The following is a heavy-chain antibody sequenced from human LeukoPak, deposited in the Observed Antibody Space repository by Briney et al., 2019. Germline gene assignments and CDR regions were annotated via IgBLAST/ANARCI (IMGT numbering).Heavy chain of an antibody. CDR2: INHSGST. J-gene: IGHJ4*02. CDR3: ARGRGSSSYVAFDY. D-gene: IGHD6-6*01. V-gene: IGHV4-34*01. Sequence: SETLSLTCAVYGGSFSGYYWSWIRQPPGKGLEWIGGINHSGSTNYNPSLKSRVTISVDTSKNQFSLKLSSVTAADTAVYYCARGRGSSSYVAFDYWGQGTLVTVSS. CDR1: GGSFSGYY.